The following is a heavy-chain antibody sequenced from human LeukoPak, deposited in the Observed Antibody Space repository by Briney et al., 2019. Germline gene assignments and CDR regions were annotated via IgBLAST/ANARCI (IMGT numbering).Heavy chain of an antibody. CDR2: IYYSGST. CDR1: GGSITSDNYY. Sequence: SETLSLACIASGGSITSDNYYWGGIRQPPGKGLEWIGSIYYSGSTYYNPSRKSRVTISVDTSKNQFSLKLSSVTAADTAVYYCVEAYSGSYFDAFDIWGQGTMVTVSS. J-gene: IGHJ3*02. CDR3: VEAYSGSYFDAFDI. V-gene: IGHV4-39*07. D-gene: IGHD1-26*01.